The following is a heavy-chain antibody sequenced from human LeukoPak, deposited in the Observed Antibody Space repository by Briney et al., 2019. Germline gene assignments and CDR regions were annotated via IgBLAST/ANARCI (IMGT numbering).Heavy chain of an antibody. V-gene: IGHV4-31*03. CDR2: IYYSGST. CDR3: ARDLGYYYDSSGPGGNWFDP. J-gene: IGHJ5*02. CDR1: GGSISSGGYY. Sequence: SETLSLTCTVSGGSISSGGYYRSWIRQPPGKGLEWIGYIYYSGSTYYNPSLNSRVTISVDTSKNQFSLKLSSVTAADTAVYYCARDLGYYYDSSGPGGNWFDPWGQGTLVTVSS. D-gene: IGHD3-22*01.